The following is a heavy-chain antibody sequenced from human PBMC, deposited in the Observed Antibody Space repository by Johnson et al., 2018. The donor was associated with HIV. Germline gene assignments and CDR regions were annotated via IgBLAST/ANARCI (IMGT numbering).Heavy chain of an antibody. D-gene: IGHD2/OR15-2a*01. CDR3: ARDRCCKGGFDAFDI. CDR1: GFTFSSYA. Sequence: QVQLVESGGGVVQPGRSLRLSCAASGFTFSSYAMHWVRQAPGKGLEWVAVISYDGRNKYYADSVKGRFTISRDNSKNTLYLQMNSLRAEDTAVYYCARDRCCKGGFDAFDIWGQGTMVTVSS. V-gene: IGHV3-30*04. J-gene: IGHJ3*02. CDR2: ISYDGRNK.